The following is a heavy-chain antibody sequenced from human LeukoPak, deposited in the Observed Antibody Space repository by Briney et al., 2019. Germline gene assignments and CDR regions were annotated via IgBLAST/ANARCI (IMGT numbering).Heavy chain of an antibody. J-gene: IGHJ6*03. D-gene: IGHD6-25*01. CDR3: ARFAAGGSYYYYMDV. Sequence: GGSLRLSCAASGFTFNIYGMHWVRQAPGKGLEWVAFIWYDGSKKYYADSVKGRFTISRDNAKNSLYLQMNSLRADDTAVYYCARFAAGGSYYYYMDVWGKGTTVTVSS. V-gene: IGHV3-33*01. CDR1: GFTFNIYG. CDR2: IWYDGSKK.